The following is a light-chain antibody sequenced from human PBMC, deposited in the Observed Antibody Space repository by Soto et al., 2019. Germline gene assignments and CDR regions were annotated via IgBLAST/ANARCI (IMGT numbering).Light chain of an antibody. J-gene: IGKJ5*01. CDR1: QDISNY. CDR3: QQYDNLPHT. Sequence: DIQMTQSPSSLSASVGDRVTITCQASQDISNYLNWYQQKPGKAPKLLIYDASNLETGVPSRFSGSGSGTDFTCTISSLQPEDIATYYCQQYDNLPHTFGQGTRLEMK. V-gene: IGKV1-33*01. CDR2: DAS.